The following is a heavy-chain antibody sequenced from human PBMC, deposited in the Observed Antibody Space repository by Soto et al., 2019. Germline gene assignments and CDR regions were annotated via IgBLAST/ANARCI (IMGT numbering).Heavy chain of an antibody. V-gene: IGHV1-2*02. J-gene: IGHJ4*02. CDR3: ATDDYGIFPY. CDR1: GYPFTTYY. D-gene: IGHD3-10*01. Sequence: HVQLVQSGTEVKKPGASVRVSCMVSGYPFTTYYIHWVRQAPGQGLEWMGWIDPRSGGTVDEQKFQGRVTMTRDTSISTVYMDPSGLTSNDTALYYCATDDYGIFPYWGQGSLVTVAS. CDR2: IDPRSGGT.